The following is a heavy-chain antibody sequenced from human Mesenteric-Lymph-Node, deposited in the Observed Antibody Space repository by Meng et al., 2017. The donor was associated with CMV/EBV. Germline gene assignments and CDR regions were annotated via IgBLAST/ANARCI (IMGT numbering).Heavy chain of an antibody. J-gene: IGHJ5*01. Sequence: GGSLRLSCAASGFTVSSNYMSWVRQAPGKGLEWVSVIYSGGSTYYADSVKGRFAISRDNAKNSLYLQMNSLRAEDTAVYYCASSASGSYYNGFDSWGQGTLVTVSS. CDR1: GFTVSSNY. V-gene: IGHV3-53*01. D-gene: IGHD3-10*01. CDR2: IYSGGST. CDR3: ASSASGSYYNGFDS.